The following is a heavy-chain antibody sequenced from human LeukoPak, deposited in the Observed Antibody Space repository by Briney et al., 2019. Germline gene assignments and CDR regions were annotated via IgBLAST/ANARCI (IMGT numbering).Heavy chain of an antibody. D-gene: IGHD3-16*01. CDR2: INPNSGNT. CDR1: GYTFTGYD. CDR3: ARDNSGEVADISDAFDI. J-gene: IGHJ3*02. Sequence: ASVKVSCKASGYTFTGYDINWVRQATGQGLEWMGWINPNSGNTGYAQKFQGRVSMTTDASTSTAYMELKNLKSDDTAVYYCARDNSGEVADISDAFDIWGQGTKVTVSS. V-gene: IGHV1-8*02.